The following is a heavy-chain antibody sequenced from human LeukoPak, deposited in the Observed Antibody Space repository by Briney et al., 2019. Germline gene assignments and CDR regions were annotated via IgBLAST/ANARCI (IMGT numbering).Heavy chain of an antibody. CDR2: ISSSSSYI. CDR3: ARAPQGSSHRYYFDY. D-gene: IGHD3-10*01. CDR1: GFTFSSYS. Sequence: GGSLRLSCAASGFTFSSYSMNWVRQAPGKGLEWVSSISSSSSYIYYADSVKGRFTISRDNAKNSLYLQMNSLRAEDTVVYYCARAPQGSSHRYYFDYWGQGTLVTVSS. J-gene: IGHJ4*02. V-gene: IGHV3-21*01.